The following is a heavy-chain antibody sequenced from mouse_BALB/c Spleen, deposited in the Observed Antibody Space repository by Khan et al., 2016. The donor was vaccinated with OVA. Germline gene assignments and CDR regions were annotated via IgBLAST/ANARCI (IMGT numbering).Heavy chain of an antibody. CDR3: ARSGTITTVVATDFDY. CDR1: GYSITSDYA. CDR2: IKYSGST. Sequence: EVQLQESGPGLVKPSQSLSLTCTVTGYSITSDYAWNWIRQFPGNKLEWMGYIKYSGSTSYNQSLKSRISITRNTSKNQFFLQLSSVTTEDTATYYGARSGTITTVVATDFDYWGQGTTLTVSS. D-gene: IGHD1-1*01. J-gene: IGHJ2*01. V-gene: IGHV3-2*02.